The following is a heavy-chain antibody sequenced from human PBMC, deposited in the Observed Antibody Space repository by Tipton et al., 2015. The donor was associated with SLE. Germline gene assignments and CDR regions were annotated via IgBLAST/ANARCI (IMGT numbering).Heavy chain of an antibody. Sequence: TLSLTCSLSGVSISVYYWSWLRQPPGQGLEWIGHIYDSGGTDDNPSLKSRVTISVDTSKNQFSLKLSSVTAADTAVYYCASGILTGNAAFDIWGPGTMVTVS. CDR3: ASGILTGNAAFDI. CDR2: IYDSGGT. CDR1: GVSISVYY. D-gene: IGHD3-9*01. J-gene: IGHJ3*02. V-gene: IGHV4-59*12.